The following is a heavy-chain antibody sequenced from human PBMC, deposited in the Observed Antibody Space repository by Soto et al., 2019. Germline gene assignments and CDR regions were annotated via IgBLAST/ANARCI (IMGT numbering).Heavy chain of an antibody. J-gene: IGHJ4*02. CDR3: SPHYYDSSGYLY. V-gene: IGHV3-15*01. Sequence: PGGSLRLSCAASGFTFSNAWMSWVRQAPGKGLEWVGRIKSKTDGGTTDYAAPVKGRFTISRDDSKNTLYLQMNSLITEDTAVYYCSPHYYDSSGYLYWGQGTLVTVSS. CDR2: IKSKTDGGTT. D-gene: IGHD3-22*01. CDR1: GFTFSNAW.